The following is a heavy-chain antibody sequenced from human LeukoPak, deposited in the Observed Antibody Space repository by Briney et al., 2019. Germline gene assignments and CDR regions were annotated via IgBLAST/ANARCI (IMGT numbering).Heavy chain of an antibody. V-gene: IGHV3-21*01. CDR2: ISSSSSYI. J-gene: IGHJ5*02. Sequence: PGGSLRLSCAASGFTFSSYSMNWVRQAPGKGLEWVSSISSSSSYIYYADSVKGRFTISRDNAKNSLYLQMNSLRAEDTAVYYCARDGQTRQQLSAFDPWGQGTLVTVSS. CDR1: GFTFSSYS. D-gene: IGHD6-13*01. CDR3: ARDGQTRQQLSAFDP.